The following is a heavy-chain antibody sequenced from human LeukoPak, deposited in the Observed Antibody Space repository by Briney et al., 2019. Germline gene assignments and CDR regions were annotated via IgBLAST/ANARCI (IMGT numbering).Heavy chain of an antibody. Sequence: PSETLSLTCTVSGGSISSYYWSWIRQPPGKGLEWIGYIYYSGSTNYNPSLKSRVTISVDTSKNQFSLKLSSVTAADTAVYYCARRAYDILTGSDAFDIWGQGTMVTVSS. CDR1: GGSISSYY. CDR2: IYYSGST. D-gene: IGHD3-9*01. CDR3: ARRAYDILTGSDAFDI. J-gene: IGHJ3*02. V-gene: IGHV4-59*08.